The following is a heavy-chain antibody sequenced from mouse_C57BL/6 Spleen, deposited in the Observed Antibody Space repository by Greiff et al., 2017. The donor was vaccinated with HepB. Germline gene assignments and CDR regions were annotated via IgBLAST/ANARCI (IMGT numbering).Heavy chain of an antibody. V-gene: IGHV3-6*01. CDR2: ISYDGSN. Sequence: EVQLVESGPGLVKPSQSLSLTCSVTGYSITSGYYWNWIRQFPGNKLEWMGYISYDGSNNYNPSLKNRISITRDTSKNQFFLKLNSVTTEDTATYYCARAPHYYGSSYLYYFDYWGQGTTLTVSS. J-gene: IGHJ2*01. D-gene: IGHD1-1*01. CDR3: ARAPHYYGSSYLYYFDY. CDR1: GYSITSGYY.